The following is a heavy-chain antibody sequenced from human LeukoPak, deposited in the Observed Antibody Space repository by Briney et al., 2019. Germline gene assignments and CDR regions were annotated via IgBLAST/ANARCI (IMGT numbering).Heavy chain of an antibody. CDR2: IVGSGGST. CDR3: SRWGDYDVLTGYYDSDF. D-gene: IGHD3-9*01. V-gene: IGHV3-23*01. CDR1: GFTFSNYA. Sequence: GGSLRLSCAATGFTFSNYAMSWVRQAPGKGLEWVSAIVGSGGSTYYADSVKGRFTISRDNSKNTLFLQMNSLRVEDTALYYCSRWGDYDVLTGYYDSDFWGQGTLVTVSS. J-gene: IGHJ4*02.